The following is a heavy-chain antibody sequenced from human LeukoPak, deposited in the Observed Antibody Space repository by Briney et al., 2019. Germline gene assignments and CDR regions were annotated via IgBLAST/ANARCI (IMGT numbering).Heavy chain of an antibody. CDR1: GFTFDDYA. CDR3: AKVLGGYDYALDI. V-gene: IGHV3-9*01. D-gene: IGHD5-12*01. J-gene: IGHJ3*02. Sequence: TGGSLRLSCAASGFTFDDYAMHWVRQAPGKGLGWVSGISWNSGSIGYADSVKGRFTISRDNAKNSLYLQMNSLRAEDTALYYCAKVLGGYDYALDIWGQGTMVTVSS. CDR2: ISWNSGSI.